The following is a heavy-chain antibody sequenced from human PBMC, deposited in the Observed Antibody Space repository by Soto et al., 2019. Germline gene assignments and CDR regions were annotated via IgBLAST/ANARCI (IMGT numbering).Heavy chain of an antibody. CDR1: GASMSAFS. CDR2: IYNSGRT. D-gene: IGHD3-10*01. Sequence: SETLSLTYTVSGASMSAFSWSWIRQPPGRGLEWIGYIYNSGRTIYNPSLKSRVTISMDTSKSQFSLRLNSVTAADTAVYYCAGDYGSGSGSYRFDFWGQGTLVTVSS. V-gene: IGHV4-59*01. CDR3: AGDYGSGSGSYRFDF. J-gene: IGHJ4*02.